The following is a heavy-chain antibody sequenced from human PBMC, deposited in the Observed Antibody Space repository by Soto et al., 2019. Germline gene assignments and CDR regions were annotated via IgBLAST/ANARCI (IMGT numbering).Heavy chain of an antibody. Sequence: SETLSLTCAVYGGSFRGYYWSWIRQPPGKGLEWIGEINHSGSTNYNPSLKSRVTISVDTSKNQFSLKLSSVTAADTAVYYCASTIAAAGSFDYWGQGTLVTVSS. J-gene: IGHJ4*02. CDR3: ASTIAAAGSFDY. D-gene: IGHD6-13*01. V-gene: IGHV4-34*01. CDR1: GGSFRGYY. CDR2: INHSGST.